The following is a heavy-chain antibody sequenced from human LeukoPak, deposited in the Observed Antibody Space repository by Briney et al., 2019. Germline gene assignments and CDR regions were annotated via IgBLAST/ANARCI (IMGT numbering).Heavy chain of an antibody. CDR3: ARIGHDWNYAFDY. J-gene: IGHJ4*02. CDR2: IYPGDSDT. D-gene: IGHD1-7*01. CDR1: GYSFTSYW. V-gene: IGHV5-51*01. Sequence: GESLQTSCRGSGYSFTSYWIGWVRQMPGKGLEWMGLIYPGDSDTRYSPSFQGQVTLSVEKSINTAYLQWSSLKASDTAIYYCARIGHDWNYAFDYWGQGTLVTVSS.